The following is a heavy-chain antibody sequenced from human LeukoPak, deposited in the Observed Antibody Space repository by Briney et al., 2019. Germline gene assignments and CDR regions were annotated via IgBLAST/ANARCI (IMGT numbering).Heavy chain of an antibody. J-gene: IGHJ5*02. Sequence: SETLSLTCAVYGGSFSGCYWSWIRQPPGKGLEWIGEINHSGSTNYNPSLKSRVTISVDTSKNQFSLKLSSVTAADTAVYYCARKRGRSMFDPWGQGTLVTVSS. V-gene: IGHV4-34*01. CDR3: ARKRGRSMFDP. CDR1: GGSFSGCY. CDR2: INHSGST.